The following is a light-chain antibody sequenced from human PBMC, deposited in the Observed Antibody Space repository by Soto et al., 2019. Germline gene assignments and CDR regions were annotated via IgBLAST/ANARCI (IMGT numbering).Light chain of an antibody. CDR2: GVS. J-gene: IGKJ1*01. V-gene: IGKV3-15*01. CDR3: QQYNKGPPWT. CDR1: QSVSSD. Sequence: EVVLTQSPATLSVSPGERATLSCRASQSVSSDLAWYQQKPGQAPRLLIYGVSTRATAIPPRFSGSGSGTEFTLPISGLQPEDFAVYYCQQYNKGPPWTFGQGTKVDIK.